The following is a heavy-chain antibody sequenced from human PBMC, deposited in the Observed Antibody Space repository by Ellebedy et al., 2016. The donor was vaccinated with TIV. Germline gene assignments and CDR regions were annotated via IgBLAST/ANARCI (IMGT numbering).Heavy chain of an antibody. Sequence: PGGSLRLSCAASGFTFSSYGMHRVRQAPGKGLAWVAGMWYDGTHEHYAESVKGRFTISRDNSKNTLYLQMNSLRAEDTAVYYCAREYGDYFFDQWGQGTLVTVSS. V-gene: IGHV3-33*08. CDR2: MWYDGTHE. D-gene: IGHD3-10*01. CDR1: GFTFSSYG. CDR3: AREYGDYFFDQ. J-gene: IGHJ4*02.